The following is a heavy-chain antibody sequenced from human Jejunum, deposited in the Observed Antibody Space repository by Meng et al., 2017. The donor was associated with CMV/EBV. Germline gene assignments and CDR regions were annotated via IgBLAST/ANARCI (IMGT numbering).Heavy chain of an antibody. Sequence: GVRQAPGQGLEWMGWISTFNDNNIYANHLQGRLSLTTDTSTNTAYMELTSLTSDDTAIYFCARDEIDFYTGFARPQFGSYGMDVWGQGTAVTVSS. CDR2: ISTFNDNN. D-gene: IGHD3/OR15-3a*01. J-gene: IGHJ6*02. V-gene: IGHV1-18*01. CDR3: ARDEIDFYTGFARPQFGSYGMDV.